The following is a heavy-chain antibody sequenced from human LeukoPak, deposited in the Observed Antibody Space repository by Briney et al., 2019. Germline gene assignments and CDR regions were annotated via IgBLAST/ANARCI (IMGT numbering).Heavy chain of an antibody. V-gene: IGHV1-2*02. CDR3: ARVGLYGDYGDY. J-gene: IGHJ4*02. CDR2: INPNSGGT. D-gene: IGHD4-17*01. CDR1: GYTFTGYY. Sequence: GASVKVSCKSSGYTFTGYYMRWVRQAPGQGLEWMGWINPNSGGTNYAQKFQGRVTMTRDTSISTAYMELSRLRSDDTAVYYCARVGLYGDYGDYWGQGTLVTVSS.